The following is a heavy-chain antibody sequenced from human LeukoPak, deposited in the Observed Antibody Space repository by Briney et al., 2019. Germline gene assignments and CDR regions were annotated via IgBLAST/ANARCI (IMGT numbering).Heavy chain of an antibody. D-gene: IGHD4-11*01. CDR1: GGSISSSSYY. CDR3: ARRIDYPDP. J-gene: IGHJ5*02. Sequence: SETLSLTCTVSGGSISSSSYYWGWIRQPPGKGLEWIGSIYYSGSTYYNPSLKSRVTISVDTSKNQFSLKLSSVTAADTAVYYCARRIDYPDPWGQGTLVTVSS. V-gene: IGHV4-39*01. CDR2: IYYSGST.